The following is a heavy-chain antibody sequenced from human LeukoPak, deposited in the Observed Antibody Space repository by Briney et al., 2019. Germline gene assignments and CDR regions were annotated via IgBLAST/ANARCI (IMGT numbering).Heavy chain of an antibody. CDR3: ARRARGSGWYNY. CDR2: INHSGST. J-gene: IGHJ4*02. Sequence: SETLSLTCTVSGGSISSSSYYWSWIRQPPGKGLEWIGEINHSGSTNYNPSLKSRVTISVDTSKNQFSLKLSSVTAADTAVYYCARRARGSGWYNYWGQGTLVTVSS. D-gene: IGHD6-19*01. V-gene: IGHV4-39*07. CDR1: GGSISSSSYY.